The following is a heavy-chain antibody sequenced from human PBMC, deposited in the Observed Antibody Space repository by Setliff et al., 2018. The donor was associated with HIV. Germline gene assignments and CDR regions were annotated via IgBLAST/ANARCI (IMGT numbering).Heavy chain of an antibody. V-gene: IGHV3-23*01. CDR1: GFRFNIYA. CDR3: ARDKDYYDYSGYYYIYYYMDV. J-gene: IGHJ6*03. D-gene: IGHD3-22*01. CDR2: ISGSGSTT. Sequence: PGGSLRLSCAASGFRFNIYAMTWVRQAPGKGLQWVSSISGSGSTTNYADSVKGRFTISRDNSKSTLYLQMNSLRAEDTAVYYCARDKDYYDYSGYYYIYYYMDVWGKGTTVTVSS.